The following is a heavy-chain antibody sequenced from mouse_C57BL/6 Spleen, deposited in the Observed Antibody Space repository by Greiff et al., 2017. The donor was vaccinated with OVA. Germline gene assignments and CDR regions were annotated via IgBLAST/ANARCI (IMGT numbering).Heavy chain of an antibody. Sequence: QVQLQQPGAELVKPGASVKLSCKASGYTFTSYWMQWVKQRPGQGLEWIGEIDPSDSYTNYNQKFKGKATLTVDTSSSTAYMQLSSLTSEGSAVYYCAKVKEGSSYYFGVWGTGTTVTVSS. CDR1: GYTFTSYW. D-gene: IGHD1-1*01. V-gene: IGHV1-50*01. CDR3: AKVKEGSSYYFGV. J-gene: IGHJ1*03. CDR2: IDPSDSYT.